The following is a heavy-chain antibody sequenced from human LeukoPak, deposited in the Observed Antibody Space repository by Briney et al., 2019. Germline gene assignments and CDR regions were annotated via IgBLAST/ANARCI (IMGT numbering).Heavy chain of an antibody. CDR3: ARDWYYYDSSGYLPSGPGFDY. V-gene: IGHV3-23*01. CDR1: GFTFSNYA. Sequence: GGSLRLSCAASGFTFSNYAMSWVRQGPGKGLEWVSAINGNGDTTYYADSVKGRFTISRDNSKDTLYLQMNSLRAEDTAVYYCARDWYYYDSSGYLPSGPGFDYWGQGTLVTVSS. J-gene: IGHJ4*02. CDR2: INGNGDTT. D-gene: IGHD3-22*01.